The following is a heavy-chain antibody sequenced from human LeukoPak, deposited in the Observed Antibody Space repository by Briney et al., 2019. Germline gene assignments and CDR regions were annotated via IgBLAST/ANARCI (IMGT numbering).Heavy chain of an antibody. V-gene: IGHV1-2*02. Sequence: ASVKVSCEASGYTFTGYYMHWVRQAPGQGLEWMGWINPNSGGTNYAQKFQGRVTMTRDTSISTAYMELSRLRSDDTAVYYCAREYPMYGGYVHFDYWGQGTLVTVSS. D-gene: IGHD5-12*01. CDR2: INPNSGGT. J-gene: IGHJ4*02. CDR1: GYTFTGYY. CDR3: AREYPMYGGYVHFDY.